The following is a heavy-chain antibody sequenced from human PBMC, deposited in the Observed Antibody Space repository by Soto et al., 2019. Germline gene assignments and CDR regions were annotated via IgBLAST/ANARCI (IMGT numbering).Heavy chain of an antibody. CDR1: GYSFTDTF. CDR3: ARTLPTTVLGFDY. D-gene: IGHD1-1*01. CDR2: INPNLGNT. J-gene: IGHJ4*02. Sequence: QVQLVQSGAEMKRPVASVKVSCKASGYSFTDTFIHWVRQAPGQRPEWLGWINPNLGNTHYSRKFQGRVTLTRDTSVTTVYMELAGLESDDSAFYFCARTLPTTVLGFDYWGQGTLVTVSS. V-gene: IGHV1-2*02.